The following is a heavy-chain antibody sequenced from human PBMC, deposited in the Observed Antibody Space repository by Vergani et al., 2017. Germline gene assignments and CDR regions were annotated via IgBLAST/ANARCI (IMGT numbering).Heavy chain of an antibody. J-gene: IGHJ2*01. CDR3: ASGKYYSDSTSHFRGRYFDV. D-gene: IGHD3-16*01. CDR2: IYNSGNG. Sequence: QMPLQESGPGLVKASETLSRTCTVSGDSIINRSYYLGWIRQPPGKGLEWIGSIYNSGNGDSSSSLKSRVTLPANTSKNQLSLRLTSVTAADTAVYYCASGKYYSDSTSHFRGRYFDVWGRGTLVTVPS. CDR1: GDSIINRSYY. V-gene: IGHV4-39*01.